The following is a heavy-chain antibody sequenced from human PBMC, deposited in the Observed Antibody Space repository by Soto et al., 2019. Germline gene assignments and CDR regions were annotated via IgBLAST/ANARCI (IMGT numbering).Heavy chain of an antibody. V-gene: IGHV4-31*03. D-gene: IGHD3-10*01. CDR3: VRGVLS. CDR2: IHHSGST. CDR1: GGSISSGGYY. Sequence: QVQPQDSGPGLVKASQNLSLTCNVSGGSISSGGYYWTWSRQHPGKGLEWIGNIHHSGSTFYNPSLKSRVSISVDTSKNQFSLKLSSVTAADTAVYFCVRGVLSWGQGTLVTVSS. J-gene: IGHJ1*01.